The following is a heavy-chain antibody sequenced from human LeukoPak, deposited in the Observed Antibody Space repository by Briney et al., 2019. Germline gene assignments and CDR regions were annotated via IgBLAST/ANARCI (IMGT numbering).Heavy chain of an antibody. J-gene: IGHJ4*02. CDR2: ISAYNGNT. CDR1: GYTFTSYG. V-gene: IGHV1-18*01. Sequence: ASVTVSCKASGYTFTSYGISWVRQAPGQGLEWMGWISAYNGNTNYAQKLQGRVTMTTDTSTSTAYMELRSLRSDDTAVYYCARDLGHSGYDHPYFDYWGQGTLVTVSS. D-gene: IGHD5-12*01. CDR3: ARDLGHSGYDHPYFDY.